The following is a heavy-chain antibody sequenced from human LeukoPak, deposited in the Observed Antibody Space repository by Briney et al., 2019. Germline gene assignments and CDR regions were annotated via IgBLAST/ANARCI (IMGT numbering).Heavy chain of an antibody. V-gene: IGHV4-61*02. J-gene: IGHJ4*02. D-gene: IGHD3-22*01. CDR3: AREFYYDSSGYYSVYFDY. Sequence: SETLSLTYTVSGGSISSGSYYWSWIRQPAGKGLEWIGRIYTSGSTNYNPSLKSRVTISVDTSKNQFSLKLSSVTAADTAVYYCAREFYYDSSGYYSVYFDYWGQGTLVTVSS. CDR1: GGSISSGSYY. CDR2: IYTSGST.